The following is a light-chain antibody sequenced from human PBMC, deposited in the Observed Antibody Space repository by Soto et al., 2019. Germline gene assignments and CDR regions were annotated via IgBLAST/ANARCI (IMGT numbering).Light chain of an antibody. CDR3: QQSYSTPWT. CDR2: AAS. J-gene: IGKJ1*01. Sequence: DSQMTQSPSSLSASVGATVTITCRASQSISSYLNWYQQKPGKAPKLLIYAASSLQSGVPSRFSGSGSGTDFTLTISSLQPEDFATYYCQQSYSTPWTFGQGTKG. CDR1: QSISSY. V-gene: IGKV1-39*01.